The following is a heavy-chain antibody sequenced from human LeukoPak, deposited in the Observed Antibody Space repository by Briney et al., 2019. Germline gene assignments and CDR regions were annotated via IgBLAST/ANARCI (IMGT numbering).Heavy chain of an antibody. CDR1: GGSISSYY. D-gene: IGHD3-10*02. J-gene: IGHJ4*02. Sequence: SETLSLTCTVSGGSISSYYWSWIRQPPGKGLEWIGYIYYSGSTNYNPSLKSRVTISVDTPKNQFSLKLSSVTAADTAVYYCARDVRGGYYFDYWGQGTLVTVSS. CDR3: ARDVRGGYYFDY. CDR2: IYYSGST. V-gene: IGHV4-59*01.